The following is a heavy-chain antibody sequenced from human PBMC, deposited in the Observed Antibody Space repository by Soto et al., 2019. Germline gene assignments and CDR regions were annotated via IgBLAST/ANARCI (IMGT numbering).Heavy chain of an antibody. Sequence: QITLKESGPTLVKPTQTLTLTCTFSGFSLSTSGVGVGWIRQPPGKALEWLTFIYWDDDKRNSPFLKSRLTITKDTSKNQVVLTMTNMYPVDTATYYCAHLVVAGITYYFDPWGQGTLVTVSS. V-gene: IGHV2-5*02. CDR3: AHLVVAGITYYFDP. J-gene: IGHJ4*02. D-gene: IGHD2-15*01. CDR2: IYWDDDK. CDR1: GFSLSTSGVG.